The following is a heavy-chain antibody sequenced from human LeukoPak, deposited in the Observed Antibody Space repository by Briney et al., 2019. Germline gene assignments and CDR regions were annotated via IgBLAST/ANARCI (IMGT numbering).Heavy chain of an antibody. D-gene: IGHD3-10*01. Sequence: ASVKISCKVSGYTFTDYYMHWVQQAPGKGLEWMGLVDPEDGGTIYAEKFQGRVTITADTSTDTAYMELSSLRSEDTAVYYCATDLMITMVRGVILDYWGQGTLVTVSS. CDR3: ATDLMITMVRGVILDY. V-gene: IGHV1-69-2*01. CDR1: GYTFTDYY. CDR2: VDPEDGGT. J-gene: IGHJ4*02.